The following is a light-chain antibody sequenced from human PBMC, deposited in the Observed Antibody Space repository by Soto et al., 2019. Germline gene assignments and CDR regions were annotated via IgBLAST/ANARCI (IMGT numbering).Light chain of an antibody. CDR2: DVS. CDR1: SSDVGGYDH. V-gene: IGLV2-14*03. CDR3: SSFTRITTYV. Sequence: QSVLTQPASVSGSPGQSSTISCTGTSSDVGGYDHVSWYQQHPGKAPKLMIYDVSNRPSGVSNRFSGSKSGNTASLTISGLQAEDEGDYYCSSFTRITTYVFGTGTKVTVL. J-gene: IGLJ1*01.